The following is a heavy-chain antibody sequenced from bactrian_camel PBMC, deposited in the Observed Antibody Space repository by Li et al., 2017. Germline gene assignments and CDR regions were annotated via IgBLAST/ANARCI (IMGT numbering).Heavy chain of an antibody. D-gene: IGHD1*01. J-gene: IGHJ4*01. Sequence: HVQLVESGGGSVEAGGSLRLACVVSGYAYGGNCLGWFRQRPGKEREGVASIWTYDGRTSFADSVKGRFTVSRDNAKNTIFLQMNDLKPEDTAVYYCGAHYPGFDYSRECDLGFPYSGRGTQVTVS. CDR2: IWTYDGRT. CDR3: GAHYPGFDYSRECDLGFPY. V-gene: IGHV3S1*01. CDR1: GYAYGGNC.